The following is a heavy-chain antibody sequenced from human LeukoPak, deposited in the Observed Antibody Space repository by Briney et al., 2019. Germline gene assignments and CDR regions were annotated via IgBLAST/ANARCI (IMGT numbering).Heavy chain of an antibody. CDR3: ARRGVYATSPFDY. CDR1: GSMFTSCW. J-gene: IGHJ4*02. D-gene: IGHD2-8*01. Sequence: RGESLKISCKGSGSMFTSCWIGWVRQLPGEGLEWMAIIYPGDSDTRYSPSFQGQVTISADKSIRTAYLQWSSLKASDAAMYYCARRGVYATSPFDYWGQGTLVTVSS. CDR2: IYPGDSDT. V-gene: IGHV5-51*01.